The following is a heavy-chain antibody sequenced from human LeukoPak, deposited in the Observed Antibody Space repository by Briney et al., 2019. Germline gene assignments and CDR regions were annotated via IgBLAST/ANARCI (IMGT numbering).Heavy chain of an antibody. Sequence: GGSLRLSCAASGFTFSSYAMSWVRQAPGKGLEWVSAISGSGGSTYYADSVKGRFTISRDNSKNTLYLQMNSLRAEDTAVYYCAKDIRDGYNYHYFDYWGQGTLVTVSS. CDR1: GFTFSSYA. D-gene: IGHD5-24*01. V-gene: IGHV3-23*01. CDR3: AKDIRDGYNYHYFDY. J-gene: IGHJ4*02. CDR2: ISGSGGST.